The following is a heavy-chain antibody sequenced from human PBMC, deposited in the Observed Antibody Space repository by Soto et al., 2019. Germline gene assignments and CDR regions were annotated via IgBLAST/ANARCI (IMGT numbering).Heavy chain of an antibody. D-gene: IGHD6-19*01. J-gene: IGHJ4*02. CDR1: GFTFGNYW. CDR2: IKQDGSEQ. CDR3: ARKQWLVPPPDF. Sequence: GGSLRLSCAASGFTFGNYWMSWVRQAPGKGLEWVANIKQDGSEQSYVDSVRGRFTISRDNPKNSVYLQMNSLRAEDTAVYYCARKQWLVPPPDFWGQGTLVTVSS. V-gene: IGHV3-7*03.